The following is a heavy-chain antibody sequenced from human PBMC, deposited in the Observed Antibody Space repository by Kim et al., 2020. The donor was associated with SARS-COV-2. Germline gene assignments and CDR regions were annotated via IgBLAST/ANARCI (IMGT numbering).Heavy chain of an antibody. CDR1: GFTFSDYY. D-gene: IGHD3-10*01. J-gene: IGHJ4*02. V-gene: IGHV3-11*05. Sequence: GGSLRLSCAASGFTFSDYYMSWIRQAPGKGLEWVSYISSSSSYTNYADSVKGRFTISRDNAKNSLYLQMNSLRAEDTVVYYCARGRGSGRSPDYWGQGTLVTVSS. CDR2: ISSSSSYT. CDR3: ARGRGSGRSPDY.